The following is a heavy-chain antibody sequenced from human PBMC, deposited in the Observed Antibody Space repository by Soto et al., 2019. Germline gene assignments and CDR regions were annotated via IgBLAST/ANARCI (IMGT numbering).Heavy chain of an antibody. V-gene: IGHV6-1*01. CDR3: ARLIGTSWFVG. D-gene: IGHD6-13*01. Sequence: SQTLSLTCAISGDSVSSNIVTWDWIRRSPSRGLEWLGRTYYRSQWFNDYAVSVKSRMTINADTSKNQFSLQLNYVTPEDTAVYYCARLIGTSWFVGWGQGTLVTVSS. J-gene: IGHJ4*02. CDR1: GDSVSSNIVT. CDR2: TYYRSQWFN.